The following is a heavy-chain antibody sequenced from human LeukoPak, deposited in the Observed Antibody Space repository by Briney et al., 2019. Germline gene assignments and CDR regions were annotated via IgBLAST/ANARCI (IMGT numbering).Heavy chain of an antibody. Sequence: SQTLSHTCTVSGGSISSGSYYWSWIRQPAGKGLEWIGRIYTSGSTNYNPSLKSRVTISVDTSKNQFSLKLSSVTAADTAVYYCAREGGRSVVVPAAITWFDPWGQGTLVTVSS. J-gene: IGHJ5*02. CDR3: AREGGRSVVVPAAITWFDP. CDR2: IYTSGST. CDR1: GGSISSGSYY. D-gene: IGHD2-2*02. V-gene: IGHV4-61*02.